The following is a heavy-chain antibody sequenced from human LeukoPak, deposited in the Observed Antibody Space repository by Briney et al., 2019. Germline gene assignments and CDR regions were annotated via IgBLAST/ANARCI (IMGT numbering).Heavy chain of an antibody. J-gene: IGHJ4*02. CDR2: INPSGGST. Sequence: GASVKVSCKASGYTFTSYYMHWVRQAPGQGLEWMGIINPSGGSTSYAQKLQGRVTMTTDTSTSTAYMELRSLRSDDTAVYYCARQDDTAMTLDYWGQGTLVTVSS. CDR1: GYTFTSYY. CDR3: ARQDDTAMTLDY. D-gene: IGHD5-18*01. V-gene: IGHV1-46*01.